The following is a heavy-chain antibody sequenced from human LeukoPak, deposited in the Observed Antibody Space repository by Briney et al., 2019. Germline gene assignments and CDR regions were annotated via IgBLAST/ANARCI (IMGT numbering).Heavy chain of an antibody. CDR3: ARGITGTTGFDY. V-gene: IGHV3-33*01. Sequence: GRSLRLSCAASGFTFSSYGMHWVRQAPGKGLEWVAVIWYDGSNKYYADSVKGRFTISRDNSKNRLYLQMNSLRAEDTAVYYCARGITGTTGFDYWGQGTLVTVSS. D-gene: IGHD1-7*01. CDR2: IWYDGSNK. J-gene: IGHJ4*02. CDR1: GFTFSSYG.